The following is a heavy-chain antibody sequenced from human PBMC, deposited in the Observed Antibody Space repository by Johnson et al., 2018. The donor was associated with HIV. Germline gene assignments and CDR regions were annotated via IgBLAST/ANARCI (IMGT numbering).Heavy chain of an antibody. CDR1: GFTFDDYA. V-gene: IGHV3-9*01. CDR3: AKDNPRLGGAFDI. CDR2: INWNGGST. Sequence: VQLVESGGGLVKPGGSLRLSCAASGFTFDDYAMHWVRQAPGKGLEWVSGINWNGGSTGYADSVKGRCTISRDNSKNTLYLQMNSLRAEDTAVYYCAKDNPRLGGAFDIWGQGTMVTVSS. J-gene: IGHJ3*02. D-gene: IGHD3-16*01.